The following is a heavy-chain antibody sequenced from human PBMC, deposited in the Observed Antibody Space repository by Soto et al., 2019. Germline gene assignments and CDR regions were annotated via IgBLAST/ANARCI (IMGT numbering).Heavy chain of an antibody. D-gene: IGHD4-17*01. CDR1: GFTADDYA. J-gene: IGHJ4*02. CDR3: AKDMKWGGMTTIHYFDS. CDR2: ISSNSDTI. V-gene: IGHV3-9*02. Sequence: PGGSLRLSCLASGFTADDYAMHWVRQAPGKGLEWVSGISSNSDTIDYADSVKGRFTISRDNAKNSLFLQMNSLRPEDTALYYCAKDMKWGGMTTIHYFDSWGQGTLVTVSS.